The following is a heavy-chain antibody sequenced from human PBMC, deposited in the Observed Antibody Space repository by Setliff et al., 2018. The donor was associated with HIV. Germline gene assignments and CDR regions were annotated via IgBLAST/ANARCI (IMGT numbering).Heavy chain of an antibody. CDR1: GASISSNSYY. CDR3: ARSPLYSGYERYYFDY. D-gene: IGHD5-12*01. Sequence: SETLSLTCSVSGASISSNSYYWGWIRQAPGKGLEWIGEIYHSGSTNYNPSLKSRVTISLDRSKTQFSLKLSSVTAADTAVYYCARSPLYSGYERYYFDYWGQGTLVTVSS. J-gene: IGHJ4*02. V-gene: IGHV4-39*07. CDR2: IYHSGST.